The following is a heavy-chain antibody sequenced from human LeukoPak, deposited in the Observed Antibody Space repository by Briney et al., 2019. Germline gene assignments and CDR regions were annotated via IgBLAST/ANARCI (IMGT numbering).Heavy chain of an antibody. D-gene: IGHD3-22*01. CDR3: ARGVDSSGWAVYYYMDV. Sequence: ASVKVSCKASGYTFTSYVINWVRQATGQGLEWMGWMNPNSGNTGYAQKFQGRVTMTRNTSISTAYMELSSLRSEDTAVYYCARGVDSSGWAVYYYMDVWGKGTTVTVSS. CDR2: MNPNSGNT. J-gene: IGHJ6*03. V-gene: IGHV1-8*01. CDR1: GYTFTSYV.